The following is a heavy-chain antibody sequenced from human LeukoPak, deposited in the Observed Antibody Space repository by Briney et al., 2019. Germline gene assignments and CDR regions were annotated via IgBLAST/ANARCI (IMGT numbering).Heavy chain of an antibody. CDR3: ATPRDGDYQNDAIDI. J-gene: IGHJ3*02. D-gene: IGHD4-17*01. V-gene: IGHV1-58*02. Sequence: ASVKVSCKASGFTFTSSAMQWVRQARGQRLEWIGWIVVGSGNTNYAQKFQERVTITRDMSTSTAYMELSSLRSEDTAVYYCATPRDGDYQNDAIDIWGQGTMVTVSS. CDR2: IVVGSGNT. CDR1: GFTFTSSA.